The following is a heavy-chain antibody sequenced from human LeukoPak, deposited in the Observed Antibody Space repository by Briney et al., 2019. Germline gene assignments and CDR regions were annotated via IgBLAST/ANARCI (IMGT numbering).Heavy chain of an antibody. D-gene: IGHD3/OR15-3a*01. CDR3: ARNVSADFSNRRHKWFDP. CDR2: IYHSGST. CDR1: GHSMISDYY. V-gene: IGHV4-38-2*01. J-gene: IGHJ5*02. Sequence: PSETLSLTCGVSGHSMISDYYWGWIRQPPGKGLEWIGSIYHSGSTHYNPSLKSRVTISVDTSKNQFSLKLSSVTASDTAIYYCARNVSADFSNRRHKWFDPWGQGTLVTVSS.